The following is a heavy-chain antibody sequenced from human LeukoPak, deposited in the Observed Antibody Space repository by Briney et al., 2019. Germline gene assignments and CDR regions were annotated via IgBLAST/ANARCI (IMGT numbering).Heavy chain of an antibody. CDR3: AKGGVVLRFLEWFDY. J-gene: IGHJ4*02. V-gene: IGHV3-9*01. CDR1: GFTFDDYA. D-gene: IGHD3-3*01. CDR2: ISWNSGSI. Sequence: PGRSLRLSCAASGFTFDDYAMHWVRQAPGKGLEWVSGISWNSGSIGYADSVKGRFTISRDNAKNSLYLQMNCLRAEDTALYYCAKGGVVLRFLEWFDYWGQGTLVTVSS.